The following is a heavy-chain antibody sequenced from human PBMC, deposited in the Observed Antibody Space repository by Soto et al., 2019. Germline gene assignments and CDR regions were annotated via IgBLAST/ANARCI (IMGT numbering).Heavy chain of an antibody. CDR3: ARDLWGYCGTDCYPLYV. D-gene: IGHD2-21*02. V-gene: IGHV4-59*01. Sequence: PSETLSLTCIVSGGSISRYYWSWIRQPPGKGLEWIGYMYNTGRTVYNPSFKSRVTISVDTSKNQFSLQLDSVTAADTAVYYCARDLWGYCGTDCYPLYVWGQGTTVTVSS. CDR2: MYNTGRT. J-gene: IGHJ6*02. CDR1: GGSISRYY.